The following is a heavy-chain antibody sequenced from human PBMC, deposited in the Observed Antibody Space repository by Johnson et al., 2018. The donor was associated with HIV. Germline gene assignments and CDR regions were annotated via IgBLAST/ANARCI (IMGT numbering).Heavy chain of an antibody. J-gene: IGHJ3*02. D-gene: IGHD3-10*01. V-gene: IGHV3-43*01. CDR2: ISWDSYST. CDR3: AKDMSSGSGEIVSLLATGKAAPDAFDI. Sequence: EVQLVESGGVVVQPGGSLRLSCAASGFTFDDYAMHWVRQAPGKGLEWVSLISWDSYSTYYADSVKGRFTISRDNSKNSLYLQMGSLRTEDTALYYCAKDMSSGSGEIVSLLATGKAAPDAFDIWGQGTMVTVSS. CDR1: GFTFDDYA.